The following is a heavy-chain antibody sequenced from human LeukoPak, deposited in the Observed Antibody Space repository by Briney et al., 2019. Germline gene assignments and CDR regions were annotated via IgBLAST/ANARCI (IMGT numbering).Heavy chain of an antibody. V-gene: IGHV4-34*01. CDR3: ATLTHGRVTFFYYMDV. CDR1: GGSFSGYY. Sequence: SETLSLTCAVYGGSFSGYYWSWIRQPPGKGLEWIGEINHSGSTNYNPSLKSRVTISVDTSKNQFSLKLSSVTAADTAVYYCATLTHGRVTFFYYMDVWGKGTTVTVSS. CDR2: INHSGST. J-gene: IGHJ6*03. D-gene: IGHD3-3*01.